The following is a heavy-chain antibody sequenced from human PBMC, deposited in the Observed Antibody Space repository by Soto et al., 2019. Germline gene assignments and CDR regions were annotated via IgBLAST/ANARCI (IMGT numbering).Heavy chain of an antibody. CDR3: ARGGWFGDHPGDY. CDR2: INHSGST. D-gene: IGHD3-10*01. J-gene: IGHJ4*02. CDR1: GGSFSGYY. V-gene: IGHV4-34*01. Sequence: SETLSLTCAVYGGSFSGYYWSWIRQPPGKGLEWIGEINHSGSTNYNPSLKSRVTISVDTSKNQFSLKLSSVTAADTAVYYCARGGWFGDHPGDYWGQGTLVTVSS.